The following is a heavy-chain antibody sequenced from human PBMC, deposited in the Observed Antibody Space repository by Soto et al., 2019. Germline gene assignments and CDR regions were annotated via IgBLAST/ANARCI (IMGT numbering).Heavy chain of an antibody. CDR2: IIPLFNAT. CDR3: AINAERNAQKFDF. Sequence: QVQLVQSGSEVKRPGSSVKVSCKTSGGIFKNFDIGWVRQSPGQGLEWMGEIIPLFNATNYAQKFRGRVTVTADESTRTASMELTRLTYDATAVYFCAINAERNAQKFDFWGQGTLVTVSS. J-gene: IGHJ4*02. D-gene: IGHD2-2*01. V-gene: IGHV1-69*01. CDR1: GGIFKNFD.